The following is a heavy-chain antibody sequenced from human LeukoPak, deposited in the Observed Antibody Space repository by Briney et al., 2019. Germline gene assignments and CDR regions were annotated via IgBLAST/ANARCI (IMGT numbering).Heavy chain of an antibody. CDR3: AKAEGSGNQPFDY. Sequence: GGSLRLSCAASGFSFSSYAMSWVRQAPGKGLEWVSHISAGGGTTYYADSVQGRFTISRDNSKNTLYLQMYSLRAEDTAVYYCAKAEGSGNQPFDYWGQGTLVTVSS. CDR2: ISAGGGTT. CDR1: GFSFSSYA. D-gene: IGHD3-10*01. J-gene: IGHJ4*02. V-gene: IGHV3-23*01.